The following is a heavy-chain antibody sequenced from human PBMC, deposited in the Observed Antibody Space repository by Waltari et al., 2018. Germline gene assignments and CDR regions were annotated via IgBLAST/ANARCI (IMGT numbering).Heavy chain of an antibody. CDR1: GGSFSGYY. V-gene: IGHV4-34*01. CDR2: INHSGST. CDR3: ARRGTYYDFWSGYSTEYFQH. J-gene: IGHJ1*01. D-gene: IGHD3-3*01. Sequence: QVQLQQWGAGLLKPSETLSLTCAVYGGSFSGYYWSWIRQPPGKGLEWIGEINHSGSTTYNPSPKSRVTISVDTSKNQFSLKLSSVTAADTAVYYCARRGTYYDFWSGYSTEYFQHWGQGTLVTVSS.